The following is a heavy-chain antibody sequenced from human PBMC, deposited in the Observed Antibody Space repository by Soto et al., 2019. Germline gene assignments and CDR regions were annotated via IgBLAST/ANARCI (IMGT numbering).Heavy chain of an antibody. J-gene: IGHJ3*02. CDR1: GFTFSSYS. CDR3: ARDRFRGAKQLSRTDAFDI. D-gene: IGHD6-6*01. CDR2: ISSSSSYI. Sequence: EVQLVESGGGLVKPGGSLRLSCAASGFTFSSYSMNWVRQAPGKGLEWVSSISSSSSYIYYADSVKGRFTISRDNAKNSLYRQMNSLRAEDTAVYYCARDRFRGAKQLSRTDAFDIWGQGTMVTVSS. V-gene: IGHV3-21*01.